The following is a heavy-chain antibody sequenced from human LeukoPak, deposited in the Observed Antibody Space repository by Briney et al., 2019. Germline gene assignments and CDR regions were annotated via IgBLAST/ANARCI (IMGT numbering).Heavy chain of an antibody. Sequence: KPSVTLSLTCTLSGGSISNYYWSWFPQPPGKGLEGIRYIYYSGNTDSTPSLKSRVTISVDTSNYQFFLKLSSVTAADTAVHYCARHESGWRGAFDIWGQGTMVIVSS. CDR3: ARHESGWRGAFDI. J-gene: IGHJ3*02. D-gene: IGHD2-15*01. CDR1: GGSISNYY. V-gene: IGHV4-59*08. CDR2: IYYSGNT.